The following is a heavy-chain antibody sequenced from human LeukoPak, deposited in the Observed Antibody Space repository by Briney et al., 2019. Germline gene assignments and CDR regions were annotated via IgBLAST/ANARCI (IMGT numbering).Heavy chain of an antibody. CDR3: ASETSERYLNY. CDR1: GASISSAGYY. D-gene: IGHD1-26*01. V-gene: IGHV4-31*03. J-gene: IGHJ4*02. Sequence: SETLSLTCSVSGASISSAGYYWSWVRQHPGKGLEWIGYISYSGNPYYNPSLKIRVTISLDTSKNQFSLELTSLTAADTAVYYCASETSERYLNYWGQGTLVTVSS. CDR2: ISYSGNP.